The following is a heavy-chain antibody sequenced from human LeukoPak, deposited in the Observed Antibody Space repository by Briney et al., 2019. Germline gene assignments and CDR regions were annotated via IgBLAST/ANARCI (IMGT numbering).Heavy chain of an antibody. J-gene: IGHJ4*02. Sequence: PGRSLRLSCAASGFTFDDYAMHWVRQAPGKGLEWVSGISWNSGSIGYADSVKGRFTISRDNAKNSLYLQMNSLRAEDTALYYCAKGLSAGTGSGWPYFDYWGQGTLVTVSS. CDR1: GFTFDDYA. V-gene: IGHV3-9*01. CDR3: AKGLSAGTGSGWPYFDY. CDR2: ISWNSGSI. D-gene: IGHD6-19*01.